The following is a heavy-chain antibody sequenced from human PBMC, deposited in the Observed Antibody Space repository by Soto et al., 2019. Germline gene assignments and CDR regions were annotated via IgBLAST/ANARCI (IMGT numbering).Heavy chain of an antibody. Sequence: ASVKVSCKASGYTFTSYYMHWVRQAPGQGLEWMGIINPSGGSTSYAQKFQGRVTMTRDTSTSTAYMELSSPRSEDTAVFYCVRTGFCSGVGCYFSPGVWLALDYWGQGTLVTVSS. CDR3: VRTGFCSGVGCYFSPGVWLALDY. CDR1: GYTFTSYY. J-gene: IGHJ4*02. V-gene: IGHV1-46*03. D-gene: IGHD2-15*01. CDR2: INPSGGST.